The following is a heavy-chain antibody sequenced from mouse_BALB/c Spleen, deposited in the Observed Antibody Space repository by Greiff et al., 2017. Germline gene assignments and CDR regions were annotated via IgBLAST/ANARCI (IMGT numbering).Heavy chain of an antibody. CDR2: IWSDGST. D-gene: IGHD1-1*02. Sequence: QVQLQQSGPDLVAPSQSLSITCTVSGFSLTSYGVHWVRQPPGKGLEWLVVIWSDGSTTYNSALKSRLSISKDNSKSQVFLKMNSFQTDDTAMYYCARHYGPYAMDYWGQGTSVTVSS. CDR1: GFSLTSYG. V-gene: IGHV2-6-2*01. CDR3: ARHYGPYAMDY. J-gene: IGHJ4*01.